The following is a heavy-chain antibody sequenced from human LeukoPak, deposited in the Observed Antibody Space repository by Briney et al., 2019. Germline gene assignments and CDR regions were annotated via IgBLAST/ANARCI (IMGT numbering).Heavy chain of an antibody. Sequence: TSVKVSCKASGFTFTSSAMQWVRQARGRHLEWIGWIIVGSGNTNYAQKFQERVTITRDMSTSTAYMELSSLRSEDTAVYYCAALWDTRGGYFDYWGQGTLVTVSS. J-gene: IGHJ4*02. CDR1: GFTFTSSA. CDR2: IIVGSGNT. V-gene: IGHV1-58*02. CDR3: AALWDTRGGYFDY. D-gene: IGHD3-10*01.